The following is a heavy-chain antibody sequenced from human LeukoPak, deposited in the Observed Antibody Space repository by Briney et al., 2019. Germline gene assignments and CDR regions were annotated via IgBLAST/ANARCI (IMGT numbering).Heavy chain of an antibody. D-gene: IGHD4-11*01. CDR2: IKQGGSDK. J-gene: IGHJ4*02. Sequence: GGSLRLSCVASGFTFSTSWMSWVRQAPGKGLEWVANIKQGGSDKYYVGSVKGRFTISRDDGKNSLYLQMNSLRVEDTAVYYCARDAFSKSDYWGQGTLVTVSS. CDR3: ARDAFSKSDY. V-gene: IGHV3-7*01. CDR1: GFTFSTSW.